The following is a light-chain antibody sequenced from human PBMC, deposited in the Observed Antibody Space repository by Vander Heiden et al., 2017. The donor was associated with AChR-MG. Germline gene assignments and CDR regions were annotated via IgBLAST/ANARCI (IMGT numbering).Light chain of an antibody. CDR1: QSLLHSNGYTY. V-gene: IGKV2-28*01. CDR2: LGS. CDR3: RQCLETPYT. Sequence: DIVMTQSPLSLPVTPGEPASISCRSSQSLLHSNGYTYLDWYLQKPGQSPQLLIYLGSNRASGVPDRFSGSGSGTDFTLKISRVDAEDVGVYYCRQCLETPYTFGQGTKLEIK. J-gene: IGKJ2*01.